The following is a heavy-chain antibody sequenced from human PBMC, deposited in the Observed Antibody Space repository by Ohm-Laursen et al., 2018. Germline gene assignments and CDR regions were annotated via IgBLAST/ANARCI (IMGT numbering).Heavy chain of an antibody. Sequence: PTQTLTLTCNFSGFSLRTTVVGVAWIRQPPGKALEWLALIYWNDDKRYSPSLKSRLTITKDTSKNQVVLTMTNMDPVDTATYYCAHRACSSTSCYLDYFDFWGQGTLVTVSS. CDR1: GFSLRTTVVG. J-gene: IGHJ4*02. D-gene: IGHD2-2*01. V-gene: IGHV2-5*01. CDR2: IYWNDDK. CDR3: AHRACSSTSCYLDYFDF.